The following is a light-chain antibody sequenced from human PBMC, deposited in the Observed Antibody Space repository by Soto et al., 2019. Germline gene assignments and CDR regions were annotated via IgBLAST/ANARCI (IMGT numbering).Light chain of an antibody. V-gene: IGKV3-20*01. J-gene: IGKJ1*01. CDR2: CTA. CDR1: QSLSISY. CDR3: QRFGTAPPWT. Sequence: DIVLTQSPCILSLSPGERATLSCRASQSLSISYLACYQQKPGQAPRHLIYCTAITATGIPDRFSGSGSGTDFTLTITRLEPEEVAVYYCQRFGTAPPWTFGEGTKVDI.